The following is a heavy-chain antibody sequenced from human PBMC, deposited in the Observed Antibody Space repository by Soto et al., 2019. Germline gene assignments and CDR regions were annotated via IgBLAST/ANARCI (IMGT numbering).Heavy chain of an antibody. CDR3: AKDQGDTGGASFDY. Sequence: GGSLRLSCAASGFTFSSYAMSWVRQAPGKGLEWVSAISDSGGRTYYADSVKGRFTISRDNSKNTLYLQMNSLRAEDTAVYYCAKDQGDTGGASFDYWGQGTLVTVSS. CDR1: GFTFSSYA. J-gene: IGHJ4*02. V-gene: IGHV3-23*01. D-gene: IGHD5-18*01. CDR2: ISDSGGRT.